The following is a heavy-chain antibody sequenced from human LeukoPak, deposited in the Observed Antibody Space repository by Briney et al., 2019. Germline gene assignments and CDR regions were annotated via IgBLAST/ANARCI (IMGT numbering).Heavy chain of an antibody. CDR2: INPSGGGT. D-gene: IGHD2-8*01. CDR1: GYTFTSYY. Sequence: ASVKVSCKASGYTFTSYYIHWVRQAPGQGLECMGVINPSGGGTSYAQKFQGRVTMTRDTSTSTVYMDLRSLRSEDAAVYFCARDMLAVPSNWFDPWGQGTLVTVSS. V-gene: IGHV1-46*01. J-gene: IGHJ5*02. CDR3: ARDMLAVPSNWFDP.